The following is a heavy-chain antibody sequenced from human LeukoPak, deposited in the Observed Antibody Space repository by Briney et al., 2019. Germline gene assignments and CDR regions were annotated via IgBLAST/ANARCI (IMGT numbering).Heavy chain of an antibody. CDR3: ARTYYDSSGYYYYFDY. CDR2: IIPIFGTA. Sequence: GASVKVSCKASGGTFSSYAISWVRQAPGQGLVWMGGIIPIFGTANYAQKFQGRVTITADESTSTAYMELSSLRSEDTAVYYCARTYYDSSGYYYYFDYWGQGTLVTVSS. D-gene: IGHD3-22*01. CDR1: GGTFSSYA. V-gene: IGHV1-69*13. J-gene: IGHJ4*02.